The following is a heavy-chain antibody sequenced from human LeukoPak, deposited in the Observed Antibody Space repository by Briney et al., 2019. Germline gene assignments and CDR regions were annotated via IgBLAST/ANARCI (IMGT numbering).Heavy chain of an antibody. CDR1: GGSISSGGYY. J-gene: IGHJ4*02. CDR2: IYYSGST. Sequence: KPSQTLSLTCTVSGGSISSGGYYWSWIRQHPGKGLEWIGYIYYSGSTYYNPSLKSRVTISVDTSKNQFSLKLSSVTAADTAVYYCARGSGPGAVMITFGGVIDNFDYWGQGTLVTVSS. CDR3: ARGSGPGAVMITFGGVIDNFDY. D-gene: IGHD3-16*02. V-gene: IGHV4-31*03.